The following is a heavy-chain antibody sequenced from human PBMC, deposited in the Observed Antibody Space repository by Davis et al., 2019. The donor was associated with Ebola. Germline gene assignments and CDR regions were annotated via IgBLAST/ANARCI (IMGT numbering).Heavy chain of an antibody. D-gene: IGHD4-17*01. Sequence: GESLKISCAASGFTFSDYGMYWVRQSPGKGLEWMAHIWYDGSNQFYAHSAKGRFTISRDNTKNSLYLQMNSLRDEDTALYYCSRGGAVKFDYWGQGTLVTVSS. J-gene: IGHJ4*02. CDR1: GFTFSDYG. CDR3: SRGGAVKFDY. V-gene: IGHV3-33*01. CDR2: IWYDGSNQ.